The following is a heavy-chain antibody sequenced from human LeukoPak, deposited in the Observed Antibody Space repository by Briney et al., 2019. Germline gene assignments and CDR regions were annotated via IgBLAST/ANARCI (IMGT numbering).Heavy chain of an antibody. CDR2: SGSGGST. V-gene: IGHV3-23*01. Sequence: GGSLRLSCAPSGFTFSKYWMTWVRQAPGKGLEWVSASGSGGSTYYADSVKGRFTISRDNSKNTLYLQMNSLRAEDTAVYYCAKDDDFWSGYYTFDYWGQGTLVTVSS. D-gene: IGHD3-3*01. CDR1: GFTFSKYW. J-gene: IGHJ4*02. CDR3: AKDDDFWSGYYTFDY.